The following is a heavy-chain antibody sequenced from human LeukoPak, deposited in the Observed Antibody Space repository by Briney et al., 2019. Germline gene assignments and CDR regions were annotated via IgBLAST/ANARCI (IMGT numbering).Heavy chain of an antibody. CDR1: GGSISSGDYY. CDR2: IYYSGST. V-gene: IGHV4-30-4*08. D-gene: IGHD3-10*01. Sequence: PSQTLSLTCTVSGGSISSGDYYWSWIRQPPGKGLEWIGYIYYSGSTYYNPSLKSRVTISVDTSKNQFSLKLGSVTAADTAVYYCARSMVRGVNWGYYYYMDVWGKGTTVTVSS. J-gene: IGHJ6*03. CDR3: ARSMVRGVNWGYYYYMDV.